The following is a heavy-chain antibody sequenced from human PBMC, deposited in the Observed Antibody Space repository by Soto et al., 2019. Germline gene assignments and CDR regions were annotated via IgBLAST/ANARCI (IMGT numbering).Heavy chain of an antibody. J-gene: IGHJ6*03. CDR2: ISGSGGST. V-gene: IGHV3-23*01. CDR1: GFTFSSYA. D-gene: IGHD3-3*01. CDR3: AKVGYDFWSGYYTASDYYYYMDV. Sequence: GGSLRLSYAASGFTFSSYAMSWVRQAPGKGLEWVSAISGSGGSTYYADSVKGRFTISRDNSKNTLYLQMNSLRAEDTAVYYCAKVGYDFWSGYYTASDYYYYMDVWGKGTTVTVSS.